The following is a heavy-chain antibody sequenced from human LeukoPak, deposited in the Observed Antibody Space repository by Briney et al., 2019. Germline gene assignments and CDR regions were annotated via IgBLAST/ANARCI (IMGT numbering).Heavy chain of an antibody. D-gene: IGHD2/OR15-2a*01. CDR3: ARFSEVYYYVDV. Sequence: GGSLRLSCATSGFTFDTYNLNWGRQAPGKGLEWVATIRSYSSYIHYADSVKGRFSVSRDDAKRSLYLQMSSLRAEDTAVYYCARFSEVYYYVDVWGTGTTVTVSS. J-gene: IGHJ6*03. CDR2: IRSYSSYI. V-gene: IGHV3-21*01. CDR1: GFTFDTYN.